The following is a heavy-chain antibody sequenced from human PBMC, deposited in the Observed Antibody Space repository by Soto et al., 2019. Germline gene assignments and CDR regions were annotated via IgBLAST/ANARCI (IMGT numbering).Heavy chain of an antibody. CDR3: ARKGVAFDY. Sequence: PGGRLRLSCAASGFTFSSYSMNWVRQAPGKGLEWISYISTTSSSIYYADSVKGRFTISRDNAKNSLFLQMNSLRDEDTAVYYCARKGVAFDYWGQGALVTVSS. CDR2: ISTTSSSI. CDR1: GFTFSSYS. D-gene: IGHD3-3*01. V-gene: IGHV3-48*02. J-gene: IGHJ4*02.